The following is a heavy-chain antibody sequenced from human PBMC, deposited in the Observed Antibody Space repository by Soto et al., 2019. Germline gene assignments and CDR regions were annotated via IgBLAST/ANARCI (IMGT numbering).Heavy chain of an antibody. J-gene: IGHJ6*02. D-gene: IGHD3-3*01. CDR2: ISGSGGST. CDR3: AKGSELTIFGVVQLLGPMDGMDV. V-gene: IGHV3-23*01. CDR1: GFTFSSYA. Sequence: PGGSLRLSCASSGFTFSSYAMSLVRQAPGKGLEWVSAISGSGGSTYYADSVKGRFTISRDNSKNTLYLQMNSLRAEDTAVYYCAKGSELTIFGVVQLLGPMDGMDVWGQGTTVTVSS.